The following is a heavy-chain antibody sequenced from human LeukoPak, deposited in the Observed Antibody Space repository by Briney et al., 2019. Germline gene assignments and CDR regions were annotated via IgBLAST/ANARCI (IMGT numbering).Heavy chain of an antibody. CDR2: IYHSGST. CDR3: ARDRKYYYHMDV. J-gene: IGHJ6*03. CDR1: GGSISSGTYY. Sequence: SETLSLTCTVSGGSISSGTYYWAWIRQPPGEGLEWIGTIYHSGSTYYNPSLKSRVTISVDTSKNQFSLNLTSLTAADTAVYYCARDRKYYYHMDVWGKGTTVTVSS. V-gene: IGHV4-39*07. D-gene: IGHD1-14*01.